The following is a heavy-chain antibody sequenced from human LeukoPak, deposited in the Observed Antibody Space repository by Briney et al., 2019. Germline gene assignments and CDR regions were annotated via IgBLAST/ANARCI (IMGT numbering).Heavy chain of an antibody. CDR3: ARSPPPLLYGGNSLHFDY. J-gene: IGHJ4*02. CDR1: GGTFSSYA. Sequence: GASVKVSCKASGGTFSSYAISWVRQAPGQGLEWMGRIIPILGIANYAQKFQGRVTITADKSTSTAYMELSSLRSEDTAVYYCARSPPPLLYGGNSLHFDYWGQGTLVTVSS. D-gene: IGHD4-23*01. V-gene: IGHV1-69*04. CDR2: IIPILGIA.